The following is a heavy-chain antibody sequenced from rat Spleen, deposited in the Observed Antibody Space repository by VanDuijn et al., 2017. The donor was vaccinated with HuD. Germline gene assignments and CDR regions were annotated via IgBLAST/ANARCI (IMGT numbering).Heavy chain of an antibody. J-gene: IGHJ2*01. V-gene: IGHV5-46*01. CDR2: INTSGGTT. D-gene: IGHD1-11*01. CDR1: GFTFSNFP. Sequence: EVQLVESGGGLVQPGRSMKLSCAASGFTFSNFPMAWVRQAPTKGLEWVATINTSGGTTYYPDSVKGRFRISRDNAKSILYLLMDSLNSEDTATYFCVRRETSFDYWGQGVMVTVSS. CDR3: VRRETSFDY.